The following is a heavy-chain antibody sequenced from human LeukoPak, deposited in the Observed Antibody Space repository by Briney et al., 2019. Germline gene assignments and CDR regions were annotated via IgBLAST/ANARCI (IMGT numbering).Heavy chain of an antibody. CDR2: ISWSSNYI. CDR1: GFTFSNYS. Sequence: PGGSLRLSCAASGFTFSNYSMNWVRQAPGKGLEWVSGISWSSNYIVYADSVKGRFTISRDNARNSLYLQMSSLRAEDTALYFCARETRSNAFDVWGQGTMVTVSS. D-gene: IGHD1-1*01. J-gene: IGHJ3*01. V-gene: IGHV3-21*04. CDR3: ARETRSNAFDV.